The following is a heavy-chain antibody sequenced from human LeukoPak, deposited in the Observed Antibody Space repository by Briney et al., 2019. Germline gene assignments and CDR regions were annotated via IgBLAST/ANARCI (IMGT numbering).Heavy chain of an antibody. J-gene: IGHJ6*02. CDR2: IIPILGIA. V-gene: IGHV1-69*04. Sequence: VASVKVSCKASGGTFSSYAISWVRQAPGQGLEWMGRIIPILGIANYAQKFQGRVTITADKSTSTAYMELSSLRSEDTAVYYCARASIVSSWSEEYYYYGMDVWGQGTTVTVSS. CDR3: ARASIVSSWSEEYYYYGMDV. D-gene: IGHD6-13*01. CDR1: GGTFSSYA.